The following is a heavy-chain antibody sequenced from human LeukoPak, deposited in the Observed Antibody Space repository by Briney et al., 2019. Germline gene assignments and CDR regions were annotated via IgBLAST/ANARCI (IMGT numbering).Heavy chain of an antibody. J-gene: IGHJ4*02. D-gene: IGHD6-6*01. CDR2: IIVSGGST. CDR3: AKRQLLDY. Sequence: GGSLRLSCAVSGFTSSSYAMSWVRQAPGKGLEWVSTIIVSGGSTYYADSVKGRFTISRDNFKNTLYLQMNSLRAEDTAVYYCAKRQLLDYWGQGTPVTVSS. V-gene: IGHV3-23*01. CDR1: GFTSSSYA.